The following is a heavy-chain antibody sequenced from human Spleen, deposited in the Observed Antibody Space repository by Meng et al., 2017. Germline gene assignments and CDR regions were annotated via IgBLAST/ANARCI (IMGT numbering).Heavy chain of an antibody. D-gene: IGHD6-13*01. V-gene: IGHV1-2*06. CDR3: ARDEDISAAGKLFGDY. Sequence: HVQLVESGAEGKKPGASVKVSCKPSGYNFPDYWLHWVRRAPGQGLEWMGRIDPKSGDTHYAQRFQGRVTMTGDTSISTAYMELSGLRSDDTAMYYCARDEDISAAGKLFGDYWGQGTLVTVSS. CDR2: IDPKSGDT. CDR1: GYNFPDYW. J-gene: IGHJ4*02.